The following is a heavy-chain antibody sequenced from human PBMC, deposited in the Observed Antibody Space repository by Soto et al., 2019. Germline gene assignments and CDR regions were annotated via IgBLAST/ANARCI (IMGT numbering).Heavy chain of an antibody. CDR3: ARDQMVRELDYYYGMDV. J-gene: IGHJ6*02. CDR2: IIPILGIA. Sequence: QVQLVQSGAEVKKPGSSVKVSCKASGGTFSSYTISWVRQAPGQGREWMGRIIPILGIANYAQKFQGRVTITADKSTSTAYMELSSLRSDDTAVYYCARDQMVRELDYYYGMDVWGQGTTVTVSS. CDR1: GGTFSSYT. D-gene: IGHD3-10*01. V-gene: IGHV1-69*08.